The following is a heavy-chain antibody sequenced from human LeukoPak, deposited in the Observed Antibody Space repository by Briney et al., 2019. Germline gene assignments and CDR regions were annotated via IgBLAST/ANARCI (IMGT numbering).Heavy chain of an antibody. J-gene: IGHJ4*02. Sequence: PGRSLRLSCTASGFTFGDYPMNWVRQAPGKGLEWVSSISSTSSYIYYADSVKGRFTISRDNAKNSLYLEMNSLRAEDTAVYYCARDRKDVVIPAAIDSWGQGTLVTVSS. CDR1: GFTFGDYP. CDR2: ISSTSSYI. CDR3: ARDRKDVVIPAAIDS. D-gene: IGHD2-2*01. V-gene: IGHV3-21*01.